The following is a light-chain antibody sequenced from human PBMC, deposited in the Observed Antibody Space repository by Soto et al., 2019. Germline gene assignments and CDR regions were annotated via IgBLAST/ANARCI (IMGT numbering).Light chain of an antibody. V-gene: IGKV3-20*01. J-gene: IGKJ1*01. CDR3: QRYCDPSWT. Sequence: EIVLTQSPCTLSLSPGERATLSCRASQSVTSNYLAWYQQKPGQAPRLLIFGASSRATGIPDKFSGSGSGTGFTLTISLLKPDDFAVYYCQRYCDPSWTFGKGTRVEIK. CDR1: QSVTSNY. CDR2: GAS.